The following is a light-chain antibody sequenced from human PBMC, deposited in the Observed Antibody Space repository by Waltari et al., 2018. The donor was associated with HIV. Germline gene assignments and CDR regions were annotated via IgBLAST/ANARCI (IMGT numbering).Light chain of an antibody. CDR2: AAS. Sequence: DIQMTQSPSSLSAYVGARVTITCRASQSISSYLNWYQQKPGKAPKRLIYAASSLQIGVPSRFSGSGSGTDFTLTISSLQPEDFATYYCQQSYSTPRTFGQGTKVEIK. CDR1: QSISSY. CDR3: QQSYSTPRT. V-gene: IGKV1-39*01. J-gene: IGKJ1*01.